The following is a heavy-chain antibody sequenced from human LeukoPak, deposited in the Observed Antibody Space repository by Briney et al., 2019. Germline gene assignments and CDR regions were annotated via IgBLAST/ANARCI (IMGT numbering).Heavy chain of an antibody. Sequence: PGGSLRLSCAASGFTFSSYSMNWVRQAPGKGLEWVSYISSSSSTIYYADSVKGRFTISRDNSKNTLYLQMNSLRAEDTAVYYCAREVTVAGIYWGQGTLVTVSS. CDR1: GFTFSSYS. D-gene: IGHD6-19*01. V-gene: IGHV3-48*01. CDR2: ISSSSSTI. J-gene: IGHJ4*02. CDR3: AREVTVAGIY.